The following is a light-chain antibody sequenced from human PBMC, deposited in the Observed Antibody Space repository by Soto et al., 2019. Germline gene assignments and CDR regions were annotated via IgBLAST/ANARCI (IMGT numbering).Light chain of an antibody. J-gene: IGKJ1*01. V-gene: IGKV1D-16*01. Sequence: IQMTHSPSYVSGSVVDRVNITFMASQGISSWLAWDQQKPGTSPKRMIYAAYSLQSGVPSRFSGSGSGTEFTLTISSMQPDDFATYYCQKYYSYQWT. CDR2: AAY. CDR1: QGISSW. CDR3: QKYYSYQWT.